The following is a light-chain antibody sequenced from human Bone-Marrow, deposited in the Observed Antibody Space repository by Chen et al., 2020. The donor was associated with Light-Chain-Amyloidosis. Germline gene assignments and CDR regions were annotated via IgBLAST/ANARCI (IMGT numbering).Light chain of an antibody. CDR2: EDD. V-gene: IGLV6-57*01. CDR1: SGSIATNY. J-gene: IGLJ3*02. CDR3: QSYQGSSQGV. Sequence: NFMLTQPHSVSESPGKTVIISCTRSSGSIATNYVQWYQQRPGSSPTTVIYEDDQRHSGVPDRFSGSIDGSSNSASLTISGLKTEDEADYYCQSYQGSSQGVFGGGTKLTVL.